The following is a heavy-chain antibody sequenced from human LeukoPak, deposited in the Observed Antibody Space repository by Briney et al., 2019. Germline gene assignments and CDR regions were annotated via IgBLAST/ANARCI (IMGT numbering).Heavy chain of an antibody. CDR1: GGTFSSYA. V-gene: IGHV1-69*04. CDR3: ARAAYGDPYAFDI. J-gene: IGHJ3*02. D-gene: IGHD4-17*01. CDR2: TIPIFGIA. Sequence: SVKVSCKASGGTFSSYAISWVRQAPGQGLEWMGRTIPIFGIANYAQKFQGRVTITADKSTSTAYMELSSLRSEDTAVYYCARAAYGDPYAFDIWGQGTMVTVSS.